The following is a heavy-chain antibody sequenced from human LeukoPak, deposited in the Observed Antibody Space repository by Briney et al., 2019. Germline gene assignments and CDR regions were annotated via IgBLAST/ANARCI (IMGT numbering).Heavy chain of an antibody. Sequence: PGGSLRLSCAASGITFTNAWMSWVRQAPGKGLEWVGRIASKTFGGTTDYAEPVKGRFTISRDESKTTLYLQMNSLKTDDTAVYYCTTLSGPLDVWGQGTTVTVSS. J-gene: IGHJ6*02. CDR3: TTLSGPLDV. CDR2: IASKTFGGTT. V-gene: IGHV3-15*04. CDR1: GITFTNAW. D-gene: IGHD2/OR15-2a*01.